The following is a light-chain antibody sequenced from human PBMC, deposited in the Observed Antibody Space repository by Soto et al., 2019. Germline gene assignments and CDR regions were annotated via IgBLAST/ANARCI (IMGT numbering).Light chain of an antibody. CDR3: GTWDSSLSAWV. CDR1: NIVSKS. J-gene: IGLJ3*02. Sequence: SYELTQPPSVSVAPGQTARITCGGNNIVSKSVHWYQQKPGQAPVLVVYDDSDRPSGIPDRFSGSKSGTSATLGITGLQTGDEADYYCGTWDSSLSAWVFGGGTKLTVL. V-gene: IGLV3-21*02. CDR2: DDS.